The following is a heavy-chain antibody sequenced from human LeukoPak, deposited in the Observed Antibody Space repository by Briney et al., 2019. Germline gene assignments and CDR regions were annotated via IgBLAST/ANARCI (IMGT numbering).Heavy chain of an antibody. J-gene: IGHJ1*01. Sequence: SETLSLTSTVSGGSISSYYWSWRRQPPGQGLEWSGYIYYSGSTNYNPSLKSRVTISVDTSKNQFSLKLSSVTAADTAVYYCATGTGWLETPEYFQHWGQGTLVTVSP. CDR3: ATGTGWLETPEYFQH. V-gene: IGHV4-59*01. D-gene: IGHD6-19*01. CDR1: GGSISSYY. CDR2: IYYSGST.